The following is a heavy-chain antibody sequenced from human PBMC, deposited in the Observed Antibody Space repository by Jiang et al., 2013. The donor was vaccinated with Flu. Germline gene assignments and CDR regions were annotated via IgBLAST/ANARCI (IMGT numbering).Heavy chain of an antibody. CDR2: ITPTSNAV. Sequence: RLSCAASGFTFRVYGMGWVRQAPGRGLEWISYITPTSNAVYYAASVKGRFTISRDNAKNSLYLHMNSLTDEDTAVYYCARVRGLFDHWGQGALVTVSS. J-gene: IGHJ4*02. CDR1: GFTFRVYG. CDR3: ARVRGLFDH. V-gene: IGHV3-11*04.